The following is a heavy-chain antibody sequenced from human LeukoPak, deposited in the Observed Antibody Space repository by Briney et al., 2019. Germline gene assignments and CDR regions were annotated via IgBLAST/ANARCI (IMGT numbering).Heavy chain of an antibody. Sequence: GGSLRLSCAASGFTFNSYSMNWVRQAPGKGLEWVSSISGSNNIYYADSMKGRFTISRDNAKNSLYLQMNSLRAEDTAVYYCARGVKWLVFDYWGQGTLVTVSS. D-gene: IGHD6-19*01. J-gene: IGHJ4*02. CDR3: ARGVKWLVFDY. CDR2: ISGSNNI. CDR1: GFTFNSYS. V-gene: IGHV3-21*01.